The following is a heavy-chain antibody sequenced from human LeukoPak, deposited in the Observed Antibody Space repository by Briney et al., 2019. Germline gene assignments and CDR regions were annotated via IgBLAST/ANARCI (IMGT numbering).Heavy chain of an antibody. CDR3: ARSVDTAMVPIAY. D-gene: IGHD5-18*01. V-gene: IGHV1-8*03. CDR1: GYTFTSYD. J-gene: IGHJ4*02. CDR2: MNPNSGNT. Sequence: ASVKVSCKASGYTFTSYDINWVRQATGQGLEWMGWMNPNSGNTGYAQKFQGRVTITGNTSISTAYMELSSLRSEDTAVYYCARSVDTAMVPIAYWGQGTLVTVSS.